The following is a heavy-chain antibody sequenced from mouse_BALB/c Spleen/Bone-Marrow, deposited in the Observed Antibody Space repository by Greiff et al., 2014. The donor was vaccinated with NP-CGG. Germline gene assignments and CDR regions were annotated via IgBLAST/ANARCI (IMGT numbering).Heavy chain of an antibody. D-gene: IGHD2-4*01. CDR2: ISSGGSYT. CDR3: ARHGITRLLDY. J-gene: IGHJ2*01. CDR1: GFTFSSYA. Sequence: EVMLVESGGGLVKPGGSLKLSCAASGFTFSSYAMSWVRQTPEKRLEWVATISSGGSYTYYPESVKGRFTISRDNAKNTLYLQMSSLRSEDTAMYYCARHGITRLLDYWGQGTTLTVSS. V-gene: IGHV5-9-1*01.